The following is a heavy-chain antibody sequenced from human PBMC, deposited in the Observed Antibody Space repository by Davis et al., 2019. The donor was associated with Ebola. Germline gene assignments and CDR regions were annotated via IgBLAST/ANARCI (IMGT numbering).Heavy chain of an antibody. J-gene: IGHJ1*01. CDR1: GFTFSSYW. V-gene: IGHV3-7*01. Sequence: GESLKISCAASGFTFSSYWMSWVRQAPGKGLEWVANIQEDGSEKYYVDSVKGRFTISRDNAKSSLYLQMNSLRAEDTAVYYCARDQQLFFWGQGTLVTVSS. D-gene: IGHD1-1*01. CDR2: IQEDGSEK. CDR3: ARDQQLFF.